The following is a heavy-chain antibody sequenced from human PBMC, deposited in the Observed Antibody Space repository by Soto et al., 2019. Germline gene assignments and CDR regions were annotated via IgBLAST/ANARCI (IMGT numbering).Heavy chain of an antibody. CDR1: GFTFSSHW. V-gene: IGHV3-7*03. Sequence: EVQLVESGGGLVQPGGSLRLSCAASGFTFSSHWMSWVRQAPGKGLEWLANIKQDGSQKNYLGSVRGRFTISRDNAKNSLYLQMNTLRAEDTAGASCAAQVPIWLPHGWGQGTLVTVSS. J-gene: IGHJ4*02. CDR2: IKQDGSQK. CDR3: AAQVPIWLPHG. D-gene: IGHD5-12*01.